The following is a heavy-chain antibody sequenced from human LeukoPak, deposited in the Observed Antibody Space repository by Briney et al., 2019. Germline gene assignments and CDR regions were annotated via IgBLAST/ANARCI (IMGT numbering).Heavy chain of an antibody. CDR1: GYTLTELS. Sequence: ASVKVSCKVSGYTLTELSMHWVRQAPGKGLEWMGGFDPEDGETIYAQKFQGRVTMTEDTSTDTAYMELSSLRSEDTAVYYCARASIAAVYYYYYYMDVWGKGTTVTVSS. V-gene: IGHV1-24*01. CDR2: FDPEDGET. J-gene: IGHJ6*03. CDR3: ARASIAAVYYYYYYMDV. D-gene: IGHD6-6*01.